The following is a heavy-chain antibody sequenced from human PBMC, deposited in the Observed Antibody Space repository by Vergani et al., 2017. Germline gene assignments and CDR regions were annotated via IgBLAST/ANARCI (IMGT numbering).Heavy chain of an antibody. CDR3: AKANPRNSGYDYLYYCHSMDV. CDR2: ISGSGGST. V-gene: IGHV3-23*01. D-gene: IGHD5-12*01. CDR1: GFTLNHYA. J-gene: IGHJ6*02. Sequence: EVQLLESGGDLVPPGGSLRLSCAASGFTLNHYAMNWVLHAPGTGPEWVSGISGSGGSTYYAGSVKGLFNISRDSSKNTLYLQMNSLSAGDTAVYYCAKANPRNSGYDYLYYCHSMDVWGQGTTVTVSS.